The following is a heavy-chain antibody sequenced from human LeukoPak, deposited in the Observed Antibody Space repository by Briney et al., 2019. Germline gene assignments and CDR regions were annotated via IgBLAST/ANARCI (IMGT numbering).Heavy chain of an antibody. D-gene: IGHD6-19*01. J-gene: IGHJ3*02. V-gene: IGHV4-39*01. CDR1: GGSISSSSYY. CDR3: ARRVSSGWSDDAFNI. CDR2: IYYSGST. Sequence: SETLYLTCTVSGGSISSSSYYWGWIRQPPGKGLEWIGRIYYSGSTYYNPSLKCPVNISVDTSKNQFSLKLRSATAADTAMYYCARRVSSGWSDDAFNIWGQGTMVTVSS.